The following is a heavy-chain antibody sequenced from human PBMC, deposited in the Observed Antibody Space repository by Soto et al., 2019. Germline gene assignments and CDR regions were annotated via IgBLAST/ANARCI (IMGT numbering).Heavy chain of an antibody. J-gene: IGHJ4*02. Sequence: SETLSLTCTVSGGSISSGDYYWSWIRQPPGKGLEWIGYIYYSGSTYYNPSLKSRVTISVDTSKNQFSLKLSSVTAADTAVYYCASNTVTVLSYLFDNWGQGALVTVSS. CDR3: ASNTVTVLSYLFDN. CDR2: IYYSGST. CDR1: GGSISSGDYY. D-gene: IGHD4-17*01. V-gene: IGHV4-30-4*01.